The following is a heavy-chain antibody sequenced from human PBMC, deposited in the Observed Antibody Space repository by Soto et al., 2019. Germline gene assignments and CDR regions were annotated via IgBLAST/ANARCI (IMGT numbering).Heavy chain of an antibody. V-gene: IGHV2-5*02. Sequence: ITLKESGPTLVKPTQTLTLTCTFSGFSLNTGGVGVGWVRQPRGKAMEWLALIYWDDDERYRPSLRSRLNSPXHXXXNXXVLTRTNMAPEDTATYYCVRNWRYYGGDYYYGMDAWGQGTTVTVSS. CDR3: VRNWRYYGGDYYYGMDA. CDR2: IYWDDDE. D-gene: IGHD3-10*01. J-gene: IGHJ6*02. CDR1: GFSLNTGGVG.